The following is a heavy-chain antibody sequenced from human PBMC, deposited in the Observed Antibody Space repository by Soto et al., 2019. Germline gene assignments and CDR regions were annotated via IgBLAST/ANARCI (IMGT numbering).Heavy chain of an antibody. CDR1: GFTFGDYA. Sequence: GGSLRLSCTASGFTFGDYAMSWFRQAPGEGLEWVGFIRSKAYGGTTEYAASVKGRFTISRDDSKSIAYLQMNSLKTEDTAVYYCTRDTVTTVGWFDPWGQGTLVTVSS. CDR3: TRDTVTTVGWFDP. D-gene: IGHD4-17*01. J-gene: IGHJ5*02. V-gene: IGHV3-49*03. CDR2: IRSKAYGGTT.